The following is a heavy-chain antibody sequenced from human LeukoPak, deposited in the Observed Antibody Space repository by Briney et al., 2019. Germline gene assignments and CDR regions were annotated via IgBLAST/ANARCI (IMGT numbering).Heavy chain of an antibody. CDR1: GFTFGDYA. D-gene: IGHD1-1*01. Sequence: GGSLRLSCTASGFTFGDYAMSWIRQAPGRGLEWVGFIRSKAYGETADYAASVKGRFTISRDDSKAIAYLQMNSLKTEDTAVYHCTRDRGAYNLYDYWGQGTLVTVSS. CDR3: TRDRGAYNLYDY. J-gene: IGHJ4*02. V-gene: IGHV3-49*03. CDR2: IRSKAYGETA.